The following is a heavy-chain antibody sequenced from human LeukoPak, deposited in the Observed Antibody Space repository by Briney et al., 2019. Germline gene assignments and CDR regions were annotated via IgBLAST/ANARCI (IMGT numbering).Heavy chain of an antibody. J-gene: IGHJ5*02. Sequence: GGSLRLSCAASGFTFSSYAMHWVRQAPGKGLEWVAVISYDGSNKYYADSVKGRFTISRDNSKNTLYLQMNSLRAEDTAVYYCARDPDEYSSWFGWFDPWGQGTLVTVSS. CDR2: ISYDGSNK. CDR3: ARDPDEYSSWFGWFDP. V-gene: IGHV3-30*01. CDR1: GFTFSSYA. D-gene: IGHD6-6*01.